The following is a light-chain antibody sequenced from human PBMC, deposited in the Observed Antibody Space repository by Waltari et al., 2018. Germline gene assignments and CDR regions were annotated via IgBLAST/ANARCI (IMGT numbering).Light chain of an antibody. CDR1: SFTLGNNY. J-gene: IGLJ3*02. CDR3: GTWDSSLSIGV. V-gene: IGLV1-51*01. CDR2: DNN. Sequence: QSVLTQPPSVSAAPGQTVTISCAGNSFTLGNNYVSWYPQLPGTAPKLLIYDNNKRHSGIPDRFSGSKSGTSATLGITGLQTGDEADYYCGTWDSSLSIGVFGGGTKLTVL.